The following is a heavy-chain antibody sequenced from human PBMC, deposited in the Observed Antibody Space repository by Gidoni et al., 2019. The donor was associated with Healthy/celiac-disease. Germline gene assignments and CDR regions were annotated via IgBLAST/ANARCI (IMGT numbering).Heavy chain of an antibody. CDR1: GFPFSYYA. CDR2: ILSMSGST. CDR3: AKDYGDQPSRDFSDV. D-gene: IGHD4-17*01. Sequence: EAQLLESGGGLVQPGGSLRLACAAYGFPFSYYAMTWVRQAPGGGLEWVSSILSMSGSTYYADSVKGRFTISRDNSKNTIYLQMDGLRAEDTALYYCAKDYGDQPSRDFSDVWGQGTMVTVSS. V-gene: IGHV3-23*01. J-gene: IGHJ3*01.